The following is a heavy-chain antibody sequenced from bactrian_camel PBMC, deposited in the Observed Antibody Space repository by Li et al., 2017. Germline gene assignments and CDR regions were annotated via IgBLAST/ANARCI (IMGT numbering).Heavy chain of an antibody. V-gene: IGHV3S1*01. Sequence: HVQLVESGGALVRPGGSLRIACAASGFPFSTYGYDIHWVRQAPGKGLEWVSVMISTGGRTYYADSVKGRFTISKDSAENTLYLQMNSLKSEDTALYYCATDLAMYGFGDWGQGTQVTV. D-gene: IGHD6*01. CDR3: ATDLAMYGFGD. CDR1: GFPFSTYGYD. CDR2: MISTGGRT. J-gene: IGHJ4*01.